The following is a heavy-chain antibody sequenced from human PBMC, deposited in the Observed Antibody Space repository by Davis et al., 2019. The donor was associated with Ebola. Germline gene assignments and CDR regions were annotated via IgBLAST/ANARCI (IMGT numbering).Heavy chain of an antibody. V-gene: IGHV6-1*01. D-gene: IGHD5-12*01. CDR2: SYYTSKWHN. CDR1: WDRVFGLNGA. Sequence: HSQTPALTLSIFWDRVFGLNGALNWTRQSPSRGLEWLGRSYYTSKWHNDYRESVKSRISINPDTPKNQFSLQLNSVTPEDTAVYFCARGWLRTYFDYWGQGTLVTVSS. CDR3: ARGWLRTYFDY. J-gene: IGHJ4*02.